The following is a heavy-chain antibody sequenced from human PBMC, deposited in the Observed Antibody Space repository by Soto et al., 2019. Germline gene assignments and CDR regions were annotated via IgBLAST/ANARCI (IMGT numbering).Heavy chain of an antibody. J-gene: IGHJ4*02. CDR2: ISSSSSYI. Sequence: GGSLRLSCAASGFTFSSYSMNWVRQAPGKGLEWVSSISSSSSYIYYADSVKGRFTISRDNAKNSLYLQMNSLRAEDTAVYYCARGSNLRFLEWLTTFFDYWGQGTLVTVSS. D-gene: IGHD3-3*01. CDR3: ARGSNLRFLEWLTTFFDY. CDR1: GFTFSSYS. V-gene: IGHV3-21*01.